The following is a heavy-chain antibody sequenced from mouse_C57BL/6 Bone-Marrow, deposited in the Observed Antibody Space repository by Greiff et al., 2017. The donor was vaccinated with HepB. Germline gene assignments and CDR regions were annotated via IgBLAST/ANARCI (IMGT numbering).Heavy chain of an antibody. D-gene: IGHD1-1*02. CDR1: GYAFSSSW. Sequence: QVHVKQSGPELVKPGASVKISCKASGYAFSSSWMNWVKQRPGKGLEWIGRIYPGDGDTNYNGKFKGKATLTADKSSSTAYMQLSSLTSEDSAVYFCARKEELSLAYWGQGTLVTVSA. V-gene: IGHV1-82*01. J-gene: IGHJ3*01. CDR3: ARKEELSLAY. CDR2: IYPGDGDT.